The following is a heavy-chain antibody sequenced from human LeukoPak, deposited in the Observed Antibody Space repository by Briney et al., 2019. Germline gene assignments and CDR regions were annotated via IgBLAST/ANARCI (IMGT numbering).Heavy chain of an antibody. CDR3: ARIDDFWSATDGFDI. V-gene: IGHV5-51*01. CDR2: IYPGDSDT. D-gene: IGHD3-3*01. CDR1: GSSFITYW. Sequence: GESLKISCQGSGSSFITYWIGWVRQLPGKGLEWMGIIYPGDSDTRYSPSFQGQVTISVDKSISTAYLQWSSLKASDTAMYYCARIDDFWSATDGFDIWGQGTMVTVSS. J-gene: IGHJ3*02.